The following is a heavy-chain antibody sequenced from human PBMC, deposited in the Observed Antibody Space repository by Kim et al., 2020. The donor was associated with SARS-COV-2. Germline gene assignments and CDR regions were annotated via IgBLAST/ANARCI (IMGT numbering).Heavy chain of an antibody. V-gene: IGHV1-46*01. CDR3: ARDSSGYYVGGGGMDV. Sequence: ASVKVSCKASGYTFTSYYMHWVRQAPGQGLEWMGIINPSGGSTSYAQKFQGRVTMTRDTSTSTVYMELSSLRSEDTAVYYCARDSSGYYVGGGGMDVWGQGTTVTVSS. J-gene: IGHJ6*02. CDR1: GYTFTSYY. CDR2: INPSGGST. D-gene: IGHD3-22*01.